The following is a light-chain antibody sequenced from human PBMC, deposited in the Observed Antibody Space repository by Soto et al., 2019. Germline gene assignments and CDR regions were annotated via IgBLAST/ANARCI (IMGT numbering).Light chain of an antibody. CDR3: QHRSNWPTT. J-gene: IGKJ2*01. V-gene: IGKV3-11*01. CDR1: QSVNNY. Sequence: EIVLTQSPAILSLSPGERATLSCRASQSVNNYLAWYQQKAGQAPRLLIYEGSQRATGIPARFSGSGSGTDFTLTISSLEPEDFAVYYCQHRSNWPTTFGQGTKVEIK. CDR2: EGS.